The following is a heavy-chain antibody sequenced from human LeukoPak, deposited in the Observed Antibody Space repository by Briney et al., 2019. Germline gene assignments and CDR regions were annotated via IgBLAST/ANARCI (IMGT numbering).Heavy chain of an antibody. CDR1: GGTFSSYA. J-gene: IGHJ4*02. V-gene: IGHV1-69*06. CDR3: ARDYGDYVFDY. Sequence: SVKVSCEASGGTFSSYAISWVRQAPGQGLEWMGGIIPIFGTANYAQKFQGRVTITADKSTSTAYMELSSLRSEDTAVYYCARDYGDYVFDYWGQGTLVTVSS. D-gene: IGHD4-17*01. CDR2: IIPIFGTA.